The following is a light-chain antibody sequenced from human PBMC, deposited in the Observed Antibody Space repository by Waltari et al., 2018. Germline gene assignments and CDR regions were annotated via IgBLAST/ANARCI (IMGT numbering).Light chain of an antibody. CDR3: QHRSI. Sequence: EIVLTQSPATLSLSPGERATLSCRASQSVSSYLAWYQQEPGQAPRLLMYDTSNRATGIPARFSGSGSGTDFTPTISSLEPEDFAVYYCQHRSIFGGGTKVEIK. CDR1: QSVSSY. CDR2: DTS. J-gene: IGKJ4*01. V-gene: IGKV3-11*01.